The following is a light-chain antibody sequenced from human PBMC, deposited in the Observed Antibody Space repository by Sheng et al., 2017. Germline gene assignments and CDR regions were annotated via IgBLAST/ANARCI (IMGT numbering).Light chain of an antibody. Sequence: AIRMTQSPPSLSASTGDRVTITCRASQDISTYLAWYQHKPGKAPRLLISAASSLHPGVPSRFSASGSGAEFTLTISSLQPEDFATYYCQQYNSYPRTFGQGTKVEIK. CDR1: QDISTY. J-gene: IGKJ1*01. CDR3: QQYNSYPRT. V-gene: IGKV1-8*01. CDR2: AAS.